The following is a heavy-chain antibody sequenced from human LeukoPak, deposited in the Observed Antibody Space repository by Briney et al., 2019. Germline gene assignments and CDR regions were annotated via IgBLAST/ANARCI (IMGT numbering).Heavy chain of an antibody. Sequence: SETLSLTCTVSGGSISSGSYYWSWIRQPAGKGLEWIGRIYTTGSTNYNPSLKRRVTISVNTSKNQFSLKLSSVTAADTAVYYCAREDYYESSGYYDYFDYWGQGTLVTVSS. J-gene: IGHJ4*02. CDR1: GGSISSGSYY. D-gene: IGHD3-22*01. V-gene: IGHV4-61*02. CDR2: IYTTGST. CDR3: AREDYYESSGYYDYFDY.